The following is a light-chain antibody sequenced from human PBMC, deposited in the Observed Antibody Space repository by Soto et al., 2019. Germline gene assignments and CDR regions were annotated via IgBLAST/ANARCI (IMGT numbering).Light chain of an antibody. CDR1: SSDVGGYNY. V-gene: IGLV2-14*01. CDR2: GVS. CDR3: GTWDSSLSAV. J-gene: IGLJ2*01. Sequence: QSVLTQPASVSGSPGQSITISCTGTSSDVGGYNYVSWYQQHPGKAPKLMIYGVSNRPSGISNRFSGSKSGNTASLTISGLQAEDEADYYCGTWDSSLSAVFGGGTKLTVL.